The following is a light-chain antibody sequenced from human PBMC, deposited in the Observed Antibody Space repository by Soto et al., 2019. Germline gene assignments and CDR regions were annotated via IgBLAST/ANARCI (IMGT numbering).Light chain of an antibody. J-gene: IGLJ2*01. CDR1: SSDVGSYNL. CDR2: EGS. Sequence: QSALTQPAYVSGSPGQSITISCTGTSSDVGSYNLVSWYQQHPGKAPKLMIYEGSKRPSGISNRFSGSKSGNTASLTISGLQAEDEADYYCSSYAGSSTYVVFGGGTKLTVL. V-gene: IGLV2-23*01. CDR3: SSYAGSSTYVV.